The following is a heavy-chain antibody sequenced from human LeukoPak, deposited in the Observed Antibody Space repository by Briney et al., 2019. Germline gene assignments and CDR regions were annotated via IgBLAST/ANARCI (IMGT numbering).Heavy chain of an antibody. Sequence: ASVKVSCKASGYTFTSYDIHWVRQATGQGLERMGWMNPNSGNTGYAQKFQGRVTMTRNTSISTAYMELSSLRSEDTAVYYCARLKAATRLRLYSFDYWGQGTLVTVSS. D-gene: IGHD2-21*02. J-gene: IGHJ4*02. CDR2: MNPNSGNT. CDR3: ARLKAATRLRLYSFDY. V-gene: IGHV1-8*01. CDR1: GYTFTSYD.